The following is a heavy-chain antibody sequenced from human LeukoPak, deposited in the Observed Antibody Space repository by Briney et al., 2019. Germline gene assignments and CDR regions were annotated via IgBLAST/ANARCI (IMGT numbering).Heavy chain of an antibody. CDR1: GFFFDDYG. Sequence: GGSLRLSCVAPGFFFDDYGMHWVRQVPGKGLEWVSGISWQSRTRKYADSVRGRFTISRDNAKNSLYLQMNSLRAEDTAVYYCAKDQYVTSYGRDYFDYWGQGTLVTVSS. CDR2: ISWQSRTR. J-gene: IGHJ4*02. D-gene: IGHD5-18*01. V-gene: IGHV3-9*01. CDR3: AKDQYVTSYGRDYFDY.